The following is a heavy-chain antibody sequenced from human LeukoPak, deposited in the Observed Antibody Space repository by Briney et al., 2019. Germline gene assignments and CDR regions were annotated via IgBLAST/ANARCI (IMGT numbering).Heavy chain of an antibody. J-gene: IGHJ4*02. V-gene: IGHV3-33*01. Sequence: GESLKISCVASGFTFSTYGMQWVRQTPGKGLEWVAVIWYDGSIKYYVNAVKGRFTISRDNAKNSLYLQMNGLRAEDTALYYCARGRSGSIAVAVFSYWGQGTLVTVSS. CDR3: ARGRSGSIAVAVFSY. CDR1: GFTFSTYG. CDR2: IWYDGSIK. D-gene: IGHD6-19*01.